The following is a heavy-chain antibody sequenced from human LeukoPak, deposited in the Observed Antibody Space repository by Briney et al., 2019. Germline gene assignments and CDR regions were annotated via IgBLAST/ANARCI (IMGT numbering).Heavy chain of an antibody. CDR1: GFSISSGYY. D-gene: IGHD5-12*01. CDR2: IYHSGST. J-gene: IGHJ6*03. CDR3: ARQAVATISYYYYMDV. Sequence: SETLSLTCTVSGFSISSGYYWGWIRQPPGKGLEWIGSIYHSGSTYYNPSLKSRVTISVDTSKKQFSLKLSSVTAADTAVYYCARQAVATISYYYYMDVWGKGTTVTVSS. V-gene: IGHV4-38-2*02.